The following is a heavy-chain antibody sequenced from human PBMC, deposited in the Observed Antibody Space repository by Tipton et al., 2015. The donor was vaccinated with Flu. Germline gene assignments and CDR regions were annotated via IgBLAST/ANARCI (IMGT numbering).Heavy chain of an antibody. CDR2: IYYSGST. CDR3: ARAPDSIVGATVFDY. V-gene: IGHV4-59*01. D-gene: IGHD1-26*01. Sequence: LRLSCAVYGGSFSGYYWSWIRQPPGKGLEWIGYIYYSGSTNYNPSLKSRVTISVDTSKNQFSLKLSSVTAADTAVYYCARAPDSIVGATVFDYWGQGTLVTVSS. J-gene: IGHJ4*02. CDR1: GGSFSGYY.